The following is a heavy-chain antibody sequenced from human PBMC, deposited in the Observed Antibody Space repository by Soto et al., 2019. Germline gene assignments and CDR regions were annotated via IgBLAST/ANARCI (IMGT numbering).Heavy chain of an antibody. V-gene: IGHV1-2*02. J-gene: IGHJ3*02. D-gene: IGHD3-3*01. CDR2: INPATGAA. CDR1: GYPVTAYY. CDR3: ARGGGVGVAGSAAFDM. Sequence: QLHLVQSGAVVKKPGASVTVSCSASGYPVTAYYMHWVRQAPGRGLEWMGGINPATGAAKYTQTFQGRVHMTRDTSTSTVFMELSGLESEDTAVCYCARGGGVGVAGSAAFDMWGQGTLVTVSS.